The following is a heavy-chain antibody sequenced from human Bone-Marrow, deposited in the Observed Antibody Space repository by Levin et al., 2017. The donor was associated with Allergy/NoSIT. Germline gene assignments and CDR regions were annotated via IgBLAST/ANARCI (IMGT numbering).Heavy chain of an antibody. Sequence: QSGGSLRLSCAASGFTFSHYAMGWVRQAPGKGLEWVSSTSDDSDRTEYADSVKGRFIISRDNSKNTLYLQMNSLRAEDTAVYYCAKGRGATYGYSLASWGQGTLVTVSS. CDR1: GFTFSHYA. J-gene: IGHJ4*02. CDR3: AKGRGATYGYSLAS. V-gene: IGHV3-23*01. D-gene: IGHD2-2*03. CDR2: TSDDSDRT.